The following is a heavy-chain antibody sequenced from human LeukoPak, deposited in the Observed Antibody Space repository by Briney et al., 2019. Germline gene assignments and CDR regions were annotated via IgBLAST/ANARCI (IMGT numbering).Heavy chain of an antibody. J-gene: IGHJ4*02. CDR2: ISSISSYI. CDR1: GFTFSSYS. V-gene: IGHV3-21*01. Sequence: GGSLRLSCAASGFTFSSYSMNWVREAPGKGLGWVSSISSISSYIYYADSVKGRFTISRDNAKNSLYLQMNSLRAEDTAVYYCARARDSSGYYYPASGHFYYWGQGTLVTVSS. D-gene: IGHD3-22*01. CDR3: ARARDSSGYYYPASGHFYY.